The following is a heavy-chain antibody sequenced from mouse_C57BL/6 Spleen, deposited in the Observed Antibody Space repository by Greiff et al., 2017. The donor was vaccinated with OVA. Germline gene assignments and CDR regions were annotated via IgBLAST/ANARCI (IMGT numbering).Heavy chain of an antibody. J-gene: IGHJ1*03. CDR1: GFTFSSYA. D-gene: IGHD2-5*01. V-gene: IGHV5-4*01. CDR2: ISDGGSYT. CDR3: ARESVYSNYWYFDV. Sequence: EVQLVESGGGLVKPGGSLKLSCADSGFTFSSYAMSWVRQTPEKRLEWVATISDGGSYTYYPDNVKGRFTISRDNAKNNLYLQMSHLKSEDTAMYYCARESVYSNYWYFDVWGTGTTVTVST.